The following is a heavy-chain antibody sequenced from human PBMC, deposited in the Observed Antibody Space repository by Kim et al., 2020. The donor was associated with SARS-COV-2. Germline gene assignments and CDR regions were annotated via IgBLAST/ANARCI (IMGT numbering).Heavy chain of an antibody. CDR3: TTDFFWFVSYYYYYGMDV. CDR1: GFTFSNAW. V-gene: IGHV3-15*01. D-gene: IGHD3-9*01. CDR2: IKSKTDGGTT. Sequence: GGSLRLSCAASGFTFSNAWMSWVRQAPGKGLEWVGRIKSKTDGGTTDYAVTGKGRFTISRDDSKNTLYLQMNSLKTEDTAVYYCTTDFFWFVSYYYYYGMDVWGQGTTVTVSS. J-gene: IGHJ6*02.